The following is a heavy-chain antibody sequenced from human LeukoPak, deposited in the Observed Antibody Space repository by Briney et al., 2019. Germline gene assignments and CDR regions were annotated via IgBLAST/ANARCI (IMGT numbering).Heavy chain of an antibody. CDR3: AKGVFATPGAP. D-gene: IGHD6-13*01. CDR2: ITGGGGST. Sequence: GGSLRLSCAASGFTFSSCAITWFRQAPGKGLEWVSTITGGGGSTYYADSVKGRFTISRDNSKDTLYLLMNSLRAEDTAVYYCAKGVFATPGAPWGQGTLVTVSS. CDR1: GFTFSSCA. V-gene: IGHV3-23*01. J-gene: IGHJ5*02.